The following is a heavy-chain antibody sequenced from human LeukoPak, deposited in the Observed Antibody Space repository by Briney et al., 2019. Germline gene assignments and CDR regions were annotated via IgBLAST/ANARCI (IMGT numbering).Heavy chain of an antibody. D-gene: IGHD6-13*01. Sequence: SETLSLTCTVSGGSISSNYWSWIRQPPGKGLEWIGYIYYSGSTNYNPALKSRVTISVDTSKNQFSLKLSSVTAADTAVYYCARASAGFDYWGQGTLVTVSS. CDR1: GGSISSNY. CDR2: IYYSGST. CDR3: ARASAGFDY. J-gene: IGHJ4*02. V-gene: IGHV4-59*08.